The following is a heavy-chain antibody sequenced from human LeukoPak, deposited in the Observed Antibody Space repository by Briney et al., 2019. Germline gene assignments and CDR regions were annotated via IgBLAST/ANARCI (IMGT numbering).Heavy chain of an antibody. V-gene: IGHV3-21*01. CDR1: GFTFSDYA. J-gene: IGHJ4*02. Sequence: GGSLRLSCAASGFTFSDYAMNWVRQAPGKGLEWVSSISSSSSYIYYADSVKGRFTISRDNAKNSLYLQMNSLRAEDTAVYYCAAYGDYGPFDYWGQGTLVTVSS. D-gene: IGHD4-17*01. CDR3: AAYGDYGPFDY. CDR2: ISSSSSYI.